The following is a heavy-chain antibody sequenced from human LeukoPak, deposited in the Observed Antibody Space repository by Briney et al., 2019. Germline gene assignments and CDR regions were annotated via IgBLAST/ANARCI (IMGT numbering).Heavy chain of an antibody. CDR1: GFIFSDYY. V-gene: IGHV3-11*03. CDR2: ISSRSTYT. J-gene: IGHJ4*01. Sequence: PGGSLRLSCAASGFIFSDYYMSWIRQAPGKGLEWVSDISSRSTYTNYADSVKGRFTISRDNAKNSLSLQMNSLRVEDTAVYYCARFYDYDSSGYYHFDYWGHGTLVTVSS. CDR3: ARFYDYDSSGYYHFDY. D-gene: IGHD3-22*01.